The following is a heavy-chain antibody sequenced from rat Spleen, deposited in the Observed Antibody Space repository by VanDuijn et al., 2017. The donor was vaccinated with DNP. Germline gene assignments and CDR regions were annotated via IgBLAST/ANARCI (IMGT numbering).Heavy chain of an antibody. J-gene: IGHJ1*01. CDR2: ISYEGSST. CDR1: GFSFSDYN. D-gene: IGHD3-1*01. CDR3: ARGSTSIYWYFDF. Sequence: EVQLVESGGGLVQPGRSLKLSCAASGFSFSDYNMAWVRQAPKKGLEWVASISYEGSSTYYGDSVKGRFTISRDDAKSSLYLQMNSLKSEDTATYYCARGSTSIYWYFDFWGPGTMVTVSS. V-gene: IGHV5-22*01.